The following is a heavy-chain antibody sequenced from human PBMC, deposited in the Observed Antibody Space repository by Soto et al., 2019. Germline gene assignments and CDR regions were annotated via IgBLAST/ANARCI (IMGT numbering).Heavy chain of an antibody. CDR2: IYYSGST. D-gene: IGHD1-7*01. J-gene: IGHJ4*02. V-gene: IGHV4-59*01. Sequence: ETLSLTCTVSGGSISSYYWSWIRQPPGKGLEWIGYIYYSGSTNYNPSLKSRVTISVDTSKNQFSLKLSSVTAADTAVYYCARGLTTATTPYDYWGQGTLVTVSS. CDR3: ARGLTTATTPYDY. CDR1: GGSISSYY.